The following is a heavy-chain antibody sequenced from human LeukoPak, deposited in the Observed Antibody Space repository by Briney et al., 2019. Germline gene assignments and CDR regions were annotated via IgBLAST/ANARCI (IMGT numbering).Heavy chain of an antibody. Sequence: GGSLRLSCAASGFTFDDYAMHWVRQAPGKGLEWVSGISWNSGSIGHADSVKGRFTISRDNAKNSLNLQMNSLRAEDTALYYCAKARSGTYYRAYFDYWGQGTLVTVSS. V-gene: IGHV3-9*01. CDR1: GFTFDDYA. D-gene: IGHD1-26*01. CDR3: AKARSGTYYRAYFDY. CDR2: ISWNSGSI. J-gene: IGHJ4*02.